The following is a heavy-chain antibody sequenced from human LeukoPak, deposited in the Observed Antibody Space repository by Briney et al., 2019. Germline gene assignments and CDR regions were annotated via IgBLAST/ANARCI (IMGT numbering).Heavy chain of an antibody. Sequence: SETLSLTCTVSGGSISSSSYYWGWIRQPPGKGLEWIGSIYYSGSTYYNPSLKSRVTISVDTSKNQFSPKLSSVTAADTAVYYCARHEGSVLRFLEPNHGWFDPWGQGTLVTVSS. V-gene: IGHV4-39*01. J-gene: IGHJ5*02. CDR3: ARHEGSVLRFLEPNHGWFDP. CDR1: GGSISSSSYY. CDR2: IYYSGST. D-gene: IGHD3-3*01.